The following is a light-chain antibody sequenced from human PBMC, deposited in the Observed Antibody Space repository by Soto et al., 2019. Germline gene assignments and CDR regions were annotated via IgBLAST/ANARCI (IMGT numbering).Light chain of an antibody. CDR3: SSYTSSSTQV. J-gene: IGLJ1*01. V-gene: IGLV2-14*01. CDR2: EVS. CDR1: NSDVGGYNF. Sequence: QSALTQPASVSGSPGQSITISCTGTNSDVGGYNFVSWYQHHPGKAPKLIIYEVSDRPSGVSNRFSGSKSGNTASLTISGLQAEDEANYYCSSYTSSSTQVFGPGTKLTVL.